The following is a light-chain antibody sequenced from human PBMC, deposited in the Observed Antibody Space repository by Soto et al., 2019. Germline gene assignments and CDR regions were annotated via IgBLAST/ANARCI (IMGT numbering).Light chain of an antibody. CDR2: EDN. CDR1: SSNIGIYNL. CDR3: SSYTNINTRACV. Sequence: QPVLTQPASVSGSPGQSITISCTGTSSNIGIYNLVSWYQQHPGKAPQLIIYEDNKRPSGISSRFSGSKSGNTASLTISGLQAEDEAEYYCSSYTNINTRACVFGTGTQLTVL. V-gene: IGLV2-14*02. J-gene: IGLJ1*01.